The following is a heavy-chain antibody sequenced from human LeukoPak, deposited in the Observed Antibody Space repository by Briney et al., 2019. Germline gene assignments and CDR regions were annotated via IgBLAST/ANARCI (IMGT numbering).Heavy chain of an antibody. CDR1: GGSLSGYY. Sequence: SETLPLTCAVYGGSLSGYYWSWIRQPPGKGLEWIGEINHSGSTNYNPSLKSRVTISVDTSKNQFSLKLSSVTAADTAVYYCARAQHDYGDYVDYWGQGTLVTVSS. CDR3: ARAQHDYGDYVDY. V-gene: IGHV4-34*01. CDR2: INHSGST. D-gene: IGHD4-17*01. J-gene: IGHJ4*02.